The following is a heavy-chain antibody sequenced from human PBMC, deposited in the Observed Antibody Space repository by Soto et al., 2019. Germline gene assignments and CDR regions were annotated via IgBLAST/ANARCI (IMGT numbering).Heavy chain of an antibody. Sequence: PSETLSLTCTVSGGSVSSNSYSWGWIRQPPGEGLEWIGSIYHTGNAYYNPSLKSRVTISVDTSKNQFSLKLTSVTAADAALYYCARDFFDSSDYTTNWFDPWGQGTLVTVSS. J-gene: IGHJ5*02. CDR2: IYHTGNA. D-gene: IGHD3-22*01. CDR1: GGSVSSNSYS. V-gene: IGHV4-39*01. CDR3: ARDFFDSSDYTTNWFDP.